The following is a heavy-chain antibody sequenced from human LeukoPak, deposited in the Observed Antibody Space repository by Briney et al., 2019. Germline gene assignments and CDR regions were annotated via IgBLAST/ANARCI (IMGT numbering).Heavy chain of an antibody. Sequence: AAEKVSCKASGHTFTGYYMHRVRQAQGQGREWMGRINPNRGGTNYAQKFQGRDKMTRDTSISTAYMELSRLRSDDTAVYYCARSGVTTVTTTDYWGQGTLVTVSS. CDR2: INPNRGGT. CDR1: GHTFTGYY. CDR3: ARSGVTTVTTTDY. J-gene: IGHJ4*02. D-gene: IGHD4-17*01. V-gene: IGHV1-2*06.